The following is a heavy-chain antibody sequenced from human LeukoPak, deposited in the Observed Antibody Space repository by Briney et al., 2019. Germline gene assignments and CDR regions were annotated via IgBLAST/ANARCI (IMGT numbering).Heavy chain of an antibody. V-gene: IGHV3-23*01. J-gene: IGHJ4*02. CDR1: GFTFSNYA. Sequence: PGGSLRLSCAASGFTFSNYAITWVRQAPGKGLEWVSAISGSGGTTYYADSVKGRFTISRDNSKNTLYLQMNSLRAEDTAVYYCARGPTVPVADYYFDYWGQGTLVTVSS. CDR2: ISGSGGTT. CDR3: ARGPTVPVADYYFDY. D-gene: IGHD6-19*01.